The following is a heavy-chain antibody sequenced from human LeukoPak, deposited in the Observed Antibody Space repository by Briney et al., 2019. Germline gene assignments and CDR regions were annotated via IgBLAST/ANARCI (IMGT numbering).Heavy chain of an antibody. CDR3: ATDRERDPSVYYLV. CDR1: GFTFSDYA. D-gene: IGHD3-22*01. Sequence: AGGSLRLSCVASGFTFSDYAMSWVRQAPGQGLEWVSTISDDGSGTYYADSVKGRFTISRDNSKNTLFLQINSLRAEDSAVYYCATDRERDPSVYYLVGGQGTLVTVPS. V-gene: IGHV3-23*01. J-gene: IGHJ4*02. CDR2: ISDDGSGT.